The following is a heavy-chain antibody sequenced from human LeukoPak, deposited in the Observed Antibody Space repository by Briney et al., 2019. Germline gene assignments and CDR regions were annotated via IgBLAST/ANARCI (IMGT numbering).Heavy chain of an antibody. CDR3: AVVPAASPGYYYHMDV. CDR2: IIPIFGTA. J-gene: IGHJ6*03. CDR1: GGTFSSYA. D-gene: IGHD2-2*01. Sequence: SVKVSCKASGGTFSSYAISWVRQAPGQGLEWMGGIIPIFGTANYAQKFQGRVTITADKSTSTAYMELSSLRSEDTAVYYCAVVPAASPGYYYHMDVWGKGTTVTVSS. V-gene: IGHV1-69*06.